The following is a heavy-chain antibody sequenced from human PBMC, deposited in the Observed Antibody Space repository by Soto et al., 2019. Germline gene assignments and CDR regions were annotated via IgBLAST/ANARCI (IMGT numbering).Heavy chain of an antibody. D-gene: IGHD4-17*01. J-gene: IGHJ4*02. CDR3: ATRMTTAPY. Sequence: EVRLVQSGGGLVQPRGSLRLSSAASLFIVSDNSMCWVRQAPGKGLEWVSLIYSGGGTDYAESVKGRFTISRDNSKNTLYLQMNSMKAEDTGIYYCATRMTTAPYWGQGTVVTVSS. CDR2: IYSGGGT. V-gene: IGHV3-66*01. CDR1: LFIVSDNS.